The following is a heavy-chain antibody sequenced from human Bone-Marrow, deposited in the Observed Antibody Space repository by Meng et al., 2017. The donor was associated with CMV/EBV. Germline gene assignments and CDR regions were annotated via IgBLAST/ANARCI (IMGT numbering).Heavy chain of an antibody. CDR3: ATDETVGATSPFDY. V-gene: IGHV3-23*01. CDR2: ISESGASK. J-gene: IGHJ4*02. Sequence: GESLKISCDVSGFTFSSYFMCWVRQAPGKGLEWVAVISESGASKYYADSVKGRFFISRDNSRDTLYLQMKNLRADDTAAYYCATDETVGATSPFDYWGQGTLVTVSS. CDR1: GFTFSSYF. D-gene: IGHD2-15*01.